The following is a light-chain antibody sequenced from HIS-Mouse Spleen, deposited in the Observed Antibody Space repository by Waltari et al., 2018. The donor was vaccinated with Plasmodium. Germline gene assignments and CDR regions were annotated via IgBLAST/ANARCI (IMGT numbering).Light chain of an antibody. Sequence: EIVMTQSPATLSVSPGERATLSCRASQGVSSNLAWYQQKPGQAPRLLIYGASTRDTGIPARFSGSGSGTEFTLTISSLQSEDFAVYYCQQYNNWSFTFGPGTKVDIK. CDR3: QQYNNWSFT. V-gene: IGKV3-15*01. CDR2: GAS. CDR1: QGVSSN. J-gene: IGKJ3*01.